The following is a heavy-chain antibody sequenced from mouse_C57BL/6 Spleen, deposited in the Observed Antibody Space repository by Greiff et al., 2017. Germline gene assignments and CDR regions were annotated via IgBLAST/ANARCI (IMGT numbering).Heavy chain of an antibody. Sequence: QVQLQQSGAELVKPGASVKISCKASGYAFSSYWMNWVKQRPGKGLEWIGQIYPGDGDTNYNGKFKGKATLTADKSSSTAYMQLSSLTSEDSAVYFCARPETAQAALGYWGQGTLVTVSA. CDR1: GYAFSSYW. V-gene: IGHV1-80*01. CDR2: IYPGDGDT. J-gene: IGHJ3*02. D-gene: IGHD3-2*02. CDR3: ARPETAQAALGY.